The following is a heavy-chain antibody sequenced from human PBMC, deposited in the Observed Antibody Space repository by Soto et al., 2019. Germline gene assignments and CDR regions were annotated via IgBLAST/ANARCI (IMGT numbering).Heavy chain of an antibody. CDR3: ANEITVAGDFDY. Sequence: GGYLRPSGVASGFTFSSYGIHWGSQAPGKGVEWVAVISNDGSKEYYADSVKGRFTISTDNPKNTLYLQMDSLRPEDTAVYYYANEITVAGDFDYWGHGTLVTVSS. D-gene: IGHD6-19*01. CDR2: ISNDGSKE. V-gene: IGHV3-30*18. J-gene: IGHJ4*01. CDR1: GFTFSSYG.